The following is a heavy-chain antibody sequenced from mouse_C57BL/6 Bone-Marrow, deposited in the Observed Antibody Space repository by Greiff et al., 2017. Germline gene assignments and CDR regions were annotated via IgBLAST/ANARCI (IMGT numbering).Heavy chain of an antibody. CDR2: LGPGSGST. J-gene: IGHJ4*01. V-gene: IGHV1-77*01. D-gene: IGHD2-10*01. CDR3: AILPPMDYAMDY. CDR1: GYTFTDYY. Sequence: VQLQQSGAELVKPGASVKISCKASGYTFTDYYINWVKQRPGQGLEWIGKLGPGSGSTYYNEKFKGQATLTADKYSSTAYMQLSSLTSEDSAVDFCAILPPMDYAMDYWGQGTSVTVSS.